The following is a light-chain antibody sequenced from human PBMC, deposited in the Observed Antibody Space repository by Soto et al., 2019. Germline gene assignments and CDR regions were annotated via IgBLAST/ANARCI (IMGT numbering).Light chain of an antibody. Sequence: EIVMTQPPATLSVSPGDRATLSCRASQSVSIKLAWYQQKPRQAPRLRIYDTSTRATGIPARFSGSGSGTEFTLTISSLQSEDFAVYYCQQYNNWPPITFGQGTRLEIK. J-gene: IGKJ5*01. CDR1: QSVSIK. CDR3: QQYNNWPPIT. CDR2: DTS. V-gene: IGKV3-15*01.